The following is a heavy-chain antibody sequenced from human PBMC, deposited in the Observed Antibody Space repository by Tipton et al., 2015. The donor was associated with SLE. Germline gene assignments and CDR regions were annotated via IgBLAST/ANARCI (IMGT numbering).Heavy chain of an antibody. CDR2: IYKRGST. Sequence: TLSLTCAVYGGSFDGYYWSWIRQPPGKGLEWIGSIYKRGSTSYKPSLKGRVTISLDTSKNQFSLRVTSVTAADTAVYYCARELVFWGQGTMVTVSS. CDR3: ARELVF. J-gene: IGHJ3*01. CDR1: GGSFDGYY. V-gene: IGHV4-34*09.